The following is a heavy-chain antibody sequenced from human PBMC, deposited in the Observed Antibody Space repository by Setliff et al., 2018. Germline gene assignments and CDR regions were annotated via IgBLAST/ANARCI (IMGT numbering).Heavy chain of an antibody. V-gene: IGHV1-69*05. D-gene: IGHD6-13*01. Sequence: RASVKVSCKASGGTFNAYVISWVRQAPSQGLEWMGMIIPIFGTSNYAQKFQARVTMTTDESTSTAYMELSSLTSEDTAVYYCATDHMPASGTSAFDIWGQGTVVT. J-gene: IGHJ3*02. CDR3: ATDHMPASGTSAFDI. CDR2: IIPIFGTS. CDR1: GGTFNAYV.